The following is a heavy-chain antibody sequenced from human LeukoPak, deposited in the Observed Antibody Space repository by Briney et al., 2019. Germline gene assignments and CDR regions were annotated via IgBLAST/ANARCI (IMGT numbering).Heavy chain of an antibody. V-gene: IGHV4-31*03. D-gene: IGHD2-21*02. Sequence: SETLSLTCNVSGGSISRGGYYWSWIRQHPGKGLEWIGYIYYSGSAYYNPSLKSRLTISVDTSKNQFSLKLSSVTAADTAVYYCARAAVPRAYCGGDCQNWFDPWGQGTLVTVSS. CDR1: GGSISRGGYY. CDR2: IYYSGSA. CDR3: ARAAVPRAYCGGDCQNWFDP. J-gene: IGHJ5*02.